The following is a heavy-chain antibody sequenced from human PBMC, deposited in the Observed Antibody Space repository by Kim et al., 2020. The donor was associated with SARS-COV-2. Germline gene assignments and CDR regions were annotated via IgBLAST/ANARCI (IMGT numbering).Heavy chain of an antibody. D-gene: IGHD5-12*01. CDR2: SYYSGTT. Sequence: SETLSLTCSVSGGSITSSYWSWIRQPPGKGLEWIGYSYYSGTTNYHPSLKSRVTVSVDTSKNQISLKLSSVTAADTAVYYCARGSGYNAFDYWGQGTLVT. CDR1: GGSITSSY. V-gene: IGHV4-59*13. CDR3: ARGSGYNAFDY. J-gene: IGHJ4*02.